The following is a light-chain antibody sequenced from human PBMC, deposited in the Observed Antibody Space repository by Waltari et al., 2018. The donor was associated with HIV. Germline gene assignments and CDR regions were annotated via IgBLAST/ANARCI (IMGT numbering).Light chain of an antibody. CDR3: CSYTGTNPFLL. V-gene: IGLV2-23*02. Sequence: QSALTQPASVYGSPGQSITISCTGTSSNVGSYNLVSWYQQHPGIAPKLMIYEVSKRPSGVSNRFSGSKSGNTASLTISGLQAEDEADYYCCSYTGTNPFLLFGGGTKLTVL. CDR2: EVS. CDR1: SSNVGSYNL. J-gene: IGLJ2*01.